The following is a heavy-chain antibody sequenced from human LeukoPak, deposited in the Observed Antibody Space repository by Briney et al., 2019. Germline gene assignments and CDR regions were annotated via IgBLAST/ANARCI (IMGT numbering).Heavy chain of an antibody. CDR2: ISVSTSTI. V-gene: IGHV3-48*02. D-gene: IGHD4-23*01. CDR3: ARVVYGGNLYYYYGMDV. CDR1: GFTFSSYS. Sequence: GGSLRLSCAASGFTFSSYSMNWVCQAPGKGLEGVSYISVSTSTIYYADSVKGRFTISRDNAKNSLYLQMNSLRDEDTAVYYCARVVYGGNLYYYYGMDVWGQGTTVTVSS. J-gene: IGHJ6*02.